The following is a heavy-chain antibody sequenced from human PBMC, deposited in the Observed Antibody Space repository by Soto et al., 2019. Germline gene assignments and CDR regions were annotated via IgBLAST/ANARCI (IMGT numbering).Heavy chain of an antibody. D-gene: IGHD2-15*01. V-gene: IGHV1-69*02. CDR3: ARGRMVAANNNPFHYYYMDV. J-gene: IGHJ6*03. CDR2: IIPILGIA. CDR1: GGTFSSYT. Sequence: GASVKVSCKASGGTFSSYTISWVRQAPGQGLEWMGRIIPILGIANYAQKFQGRVTITADKSTSTAYMELSSLRSEDTAVYYCARGRMVAANNNPFHYYYMDVWGKGTTVTVS.